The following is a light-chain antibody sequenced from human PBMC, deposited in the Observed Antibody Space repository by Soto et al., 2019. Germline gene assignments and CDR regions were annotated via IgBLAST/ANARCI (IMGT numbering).Light chain of an antibody. J-gene: IGKJ1*01. Sequence: EIVMTQSPATLSVSPGERVTLSCRARQSVGSNLAWYQQTPGQAPRVVIYDASTRATVIPARFSGSGSGTEFTLTISRLEPEDFAVYYCQQYGSSPTWTFGQGTKVDI. CDR2: DAS. CDR1: QSVGSN. V-gene: IGKV3-15*01. CDR3: QQYGSSPTWT.